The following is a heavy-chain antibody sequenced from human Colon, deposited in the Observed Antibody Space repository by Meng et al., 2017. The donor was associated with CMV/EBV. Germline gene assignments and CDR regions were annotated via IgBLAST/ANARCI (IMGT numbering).Heavy chain of an antibody. CDR3: ARGVTGTPRAFDY. Sequence: ASVKVSCKASGYSFTTYGISWVRQAPGQGLEWMGWIRTYNGDTNYAQNFQGRLTVTTDRSTSTAYMELTSLKSDDTAVYYCARGVTGTPRAFDYWGQGTLVTVSS. J-gene: IGHJ4*02. D-gene: IGHD1-7*01. CDR2: IRTYNGDT. V-gene: IGHV1-18*01. CDR1: GYSFTTYG.